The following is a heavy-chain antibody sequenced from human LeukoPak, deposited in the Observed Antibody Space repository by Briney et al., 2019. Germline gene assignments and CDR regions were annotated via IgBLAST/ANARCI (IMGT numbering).Heavy chain of an antibody. CDR1: GFTFGDYA. CDR3: TTSSYCEKNVCQTYFDF. CDR2: IRSKAYGGTT. Sequence: GSLRLSCPASGFTFGDYAMSWVRQAPGKGLAWVGFIRSKAYGGTTEYAASVKGRFTISRDDSENTLYLQMSSLKTEDTAVYYCTTSSYCEKNVCQTYFDFWGQGTLVTVSS. J-gene: IGHJ4*02. D-gene: IGHD2-21*01. V-gene: IGHV3-49*04.